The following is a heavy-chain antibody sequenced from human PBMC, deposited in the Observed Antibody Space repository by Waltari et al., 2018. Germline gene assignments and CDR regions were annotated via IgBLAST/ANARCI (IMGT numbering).Heavy chain of an antibody. CDR2: IYSGGST. Sequence: EVQLVESGGGLIQPGGSLRLSCAASGFTVSSNYMSWVRQAPGKGLEWVSVIYSGGSTYDADSVKGGFTISRDNSKNTLYLQMNSLRAEDTAVYYCAREGGGDSYGQYYYYGMDVWGQGTTVTVSS. CDR3: AREGGGDSYGQYYYYGMDV. J-gene: IGHJ6*02. CDR1: GFTVSSNY. D-gene: IGHD5-18*01. V-gene: IGHV3-53*01.